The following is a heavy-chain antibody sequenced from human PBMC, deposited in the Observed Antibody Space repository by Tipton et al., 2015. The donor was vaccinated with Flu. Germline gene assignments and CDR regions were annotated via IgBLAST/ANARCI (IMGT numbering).Heavy chain of an antibody. CDR2: VYYSGNT. J-gene: IGHJ4*02. CDR1: SGSINNYY. Sequence: TLSLTCTVSSGSINNYYLSWIRQPPGKGLEWIGSVYYSGNTYYNPSLRSRVTMSVDTSKNQFSLKLNSVTAADTAVYYCARLSYYDVDLKNFYFDYWGQGALVTVSS. D-gene: IGHD1-26*01. V-gene: IGHV4-59*04. CDR3: ARLSYYDVDLKNFYFDY.